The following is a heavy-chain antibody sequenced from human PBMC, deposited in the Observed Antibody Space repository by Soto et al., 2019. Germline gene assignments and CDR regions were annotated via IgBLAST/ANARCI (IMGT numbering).Heavy chain of an antibody. Sequence: SETLSLTCAVYGGSFSGYYWSWIRQPPGKGLEWIGEINHSGSTNYNPSLKSRVTISVDTSKNQFSLKLSSVTAADTAVYYCARVAAAGKSYYYYYGMDVWGQGTTVTVSS. CDR3: ARVAAAGKSYYYYYGMDV. V-gene: IGHV4-34*01. J-gene: IGHJ6*02. CDR1: GGSFSGYY. CDR2: INHSGST. D-gene: IGHD6-13*01.